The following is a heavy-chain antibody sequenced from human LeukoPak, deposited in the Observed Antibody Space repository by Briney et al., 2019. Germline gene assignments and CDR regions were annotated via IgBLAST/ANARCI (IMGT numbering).Heavy chain of an antibody. Sequence: PRRSLRLSCAASGFTFSSYAMHWVRQAPGKGLEWVAFIRYDGSNKYYADSVKGRFTISRDNSKNTLYLQMNSLRAEDTAVYYCAKDDYSNYAGFDPWGQGTLVTVSS. V-gene: IGHV3-30*02. D-gene: IGHD4-11*01. CDR2: IRYDGSNK. CDR1: GFTFSSYA. CDR3: AKDDYSNYAGFDP. J-gene: IGHJ5*02.